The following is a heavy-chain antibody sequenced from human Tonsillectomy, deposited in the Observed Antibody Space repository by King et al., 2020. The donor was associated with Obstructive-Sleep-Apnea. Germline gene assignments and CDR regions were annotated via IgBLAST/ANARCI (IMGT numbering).Heavy chain of an antibody. CDR3: ARDPGSGRGFGY. CDR1: GYTFTSYG. V-gene: IGHV1-18*04. CDR2: ISPNNVNT. D-gene: IGHD6-19*01. Sequence: VQLVESGAEVKKPGASVKVSCTASGYTFTSYGISWVRQAPGQGLEWMGWISPNNVNTNYVQRLQGRVTMTTDTSTSTAYMELRSLRSDDTAVYYCARDPGSGRGFGYWGQGTLVTVSS. J-gene: IGHJ4*02.